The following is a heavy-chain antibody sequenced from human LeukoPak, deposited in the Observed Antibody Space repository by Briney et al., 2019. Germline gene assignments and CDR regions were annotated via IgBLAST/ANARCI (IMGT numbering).Heavy chain of an antibody. Sequence: PETLSLTCTVSGVSISSSNYYWGWIRQPPGKGLEWIGSIYYSGSTSYNPSLESRITVSVDTSKNQFSLKLTSVTAADTAVYYCARHGGVGAASWFDPWGQGTLVTVSS. J-gene: IGHJ5*02. V-gene: IGHV4-39*01. D-gene: IGHD1-26*01. CDR2: IYYSGST. CDR1: GVSISSSNYY. CDR3: ARHGGVGAASWFDP.